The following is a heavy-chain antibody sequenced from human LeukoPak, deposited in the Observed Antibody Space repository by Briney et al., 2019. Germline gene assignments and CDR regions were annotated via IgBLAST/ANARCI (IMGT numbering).Heavy chain of an antibody. CDR2: IRYERSNK. CDR3: AKTGSSGYYYVDY. J-gene: IGHJ4*02. V-gene: IGHV3-30*02. D-gene: IGHD3-22*01. Sequence: PGGSQRLSCEAPGLTFSSYGMHWVRQAPGKGPEGVAFIRYERSNKYYADSVKGRLTISRDNSKNTLYLQMNSLRAEDTAVYYCAKTGSSGYYYVDYWGQGTLVTVCS. CDR1: GLTFSSYG.